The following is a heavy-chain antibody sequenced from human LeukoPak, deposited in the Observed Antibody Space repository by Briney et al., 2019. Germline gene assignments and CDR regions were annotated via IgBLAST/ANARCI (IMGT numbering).Heavy chain of an antibody. J-gene: IGHJ4*02. Sequence: KTSETLSLTCSVSGDSIIGYYWGWIRQPAGKGLEWIGRIYTSGSTNYNPSLKSRVTMSVDTSKNQFSLKLSSVTAADTAVYYCARHDSSGYLGYWGQGTLVTVSS. CDR2: IYTSGST. CDR1: GDSIIGYY. V-gene: IGHV4-4*07. CDR3: ARHDSSGYLGY. D-gene: IGHD3-22*01.